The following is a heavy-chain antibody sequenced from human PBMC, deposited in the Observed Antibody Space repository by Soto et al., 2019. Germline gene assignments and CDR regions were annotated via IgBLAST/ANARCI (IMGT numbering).Heavy chain of an antibody. J-gene: IGHJ3*02. D-gene: IGHD2-2*01. CDR3: TVVPAAQDAFDI. CDR2: ISGSGGST. CDR1: GFTFSSYA. Sequence: GGSLRLSCAASGFTFSSYAMSWVRQAPGKGLEWVSAISGSGGSTYYADSVKGRFTISRDNSKNTLYLQMNSLRAEDTAVYYCTVVPAAQDAFDIWGQGTMVTVSS. V-gene: IGHV3-23*01.